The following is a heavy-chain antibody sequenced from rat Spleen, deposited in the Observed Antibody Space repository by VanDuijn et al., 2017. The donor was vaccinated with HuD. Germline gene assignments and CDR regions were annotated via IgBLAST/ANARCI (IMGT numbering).Heavy chain of an antibody. Sequence: QVQLKESGPGLVQPSQTLSLTCTVSGFSLTSYHVSWVRQPPGKGLEWMGVIWTGGSTAYNSLLKSRLSISRDTSKSQVFLKMNSLQTEDTAIYYCTRDRPPLGDFDYWGQGVMVTVSS. CDR2: IWTGGST. V-gene: IGHV2-43*01. D-gene: IGHD3-2*01. J-gene: IGHJ2*01. CDR1: GFSLTSYH. CDR3: TRDRPPLGDFDY.